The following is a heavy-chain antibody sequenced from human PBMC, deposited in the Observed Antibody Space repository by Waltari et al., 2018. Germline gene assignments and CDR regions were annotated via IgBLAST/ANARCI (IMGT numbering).Heavy chain of an antibody. CDR3: ARGAAGHADY. CDR2: IHPNSGDT. J-gene: IGHJ4*02. CDR1: RYTFTDFY. V-gene: IGHV1-2*04. Sequence: QVQLVQSGAEVKKPGASVKVSCETSRYTFTDFYIHWVRQAPGQGLEWMGWIHPNSGDTNYAQKFQGWVTMTRDTSISTAFMELTSDDTAVYFCARGAAGHADYWGQGTLVTVSS. D-gene: IGHD3-10*01.